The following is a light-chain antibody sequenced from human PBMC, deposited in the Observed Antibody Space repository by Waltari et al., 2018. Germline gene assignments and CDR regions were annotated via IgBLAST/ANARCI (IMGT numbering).Light chain of an antibody. J-gene: IGKJ3*01. V-gene: IGKV1-5*03. CDR3: QQYNSYSPFI. CDR2: KAS. Sequence: DIQLTQSPSTLSASVGDRVTITCRASESLGSWLAWYQQKPGKAPKLLIYKASTLENGVALRFRGSGSGTEFTLTISSLQPDDLATYYCQQYNSYSPFIFGPGTKVDIK. CDR1: ESLGSW.